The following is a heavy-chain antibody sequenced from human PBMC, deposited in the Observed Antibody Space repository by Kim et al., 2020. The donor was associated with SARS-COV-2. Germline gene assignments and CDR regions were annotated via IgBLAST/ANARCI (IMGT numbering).Heavy chain of an antibody. J-gene: IGHJ4*02. D-gene: IGHD3-22*01. CDR3: ARAGQASGYYYAQPDY. Sequence: GGSLRLSCAASGFTFSSYAMHWVRQAPGKGLEWVAVISYDGSNKYYADSVKGRFTISRDNSKNTLYLQMNSLRAEDTAVYYCARAGQASGYYYAQPDYWGQGTLVTVSS. V-gene: IGHV3-30-3*01. CDR2: ISYDGSNK. CDR1: GFTFSSYA.